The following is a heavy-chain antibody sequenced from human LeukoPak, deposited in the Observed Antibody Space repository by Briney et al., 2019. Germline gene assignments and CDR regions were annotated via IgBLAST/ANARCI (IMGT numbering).Heavy chain of an antibody. D-gene: IGHD6-6*01. Sequence: GGSLRLSCAASGFTFSNYAMTWVRQAPGKGLEWVSRISGSGGNTDYADSVKGRFTISRDSSKNTLYLQLNSLRAEDTAVYYCAKGSSSSSGRPDCWGQGTLVTVSS. CDR1: GFTFSNYA. CDR3: AKGSSSSSGRPDC. CDR2: ISGSGGNT. V-gene: IGHV3-23*01. J-gene: IGHJ4*02.